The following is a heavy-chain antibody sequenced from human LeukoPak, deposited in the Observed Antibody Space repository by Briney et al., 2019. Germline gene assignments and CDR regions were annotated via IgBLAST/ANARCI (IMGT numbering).Heavy chain of an antibody. V-gene: IGHV3-43*02. CDR1: GVTVSSNH. J-gene: IGHJ4*02. D-gene: IGHD5/OR15-5a*01. Sequence: GGSLRLSCAVSGVTVSSNHMSWVRQAPGKGLEWVSLTSGDGITTYFADSVKGRFTISRDNSKSSLFLQMNSLRTEDTALYYCARDHVYGGADYWGQGTLVTVSS. CDR3: ARDHVYGGADY. CDR2: TSGDGITT.